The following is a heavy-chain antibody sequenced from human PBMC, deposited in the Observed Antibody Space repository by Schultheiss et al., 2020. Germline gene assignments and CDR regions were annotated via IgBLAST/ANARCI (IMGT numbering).Heavy chain of an antibody. V-gene: IGHV4-59*10. Sequence: SQTHSLTCAVYGGSISSYYWSWIRQPAGKGLEWIGRIYTSGSTNYNPSLKSRVTISVDTSKNQFSLKLSSVTAADTAVYYCARGANGNWFDPWGQGTLVTVSS. D-gene: IGHD2-8*01. J-gene: IGHJ5*02. CDR2: IYTSGST. CDR3: ARGANGNWFDP. CDR1: GGSISSYY.